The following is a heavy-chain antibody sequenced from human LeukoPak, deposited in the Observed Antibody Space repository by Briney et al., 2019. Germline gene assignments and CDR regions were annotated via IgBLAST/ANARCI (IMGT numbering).Heavy chain of an antibody. V-gene: IGHV3-23*01. CDR2: IGGSGGST. D-gene: IGHD3-22*01. J-gene: IGHJ4*02. CDR1: GFTFSSYA. CDR3: AKGDDSSGYYPGGADY. Sequence: GGSLRLSCAASGFTFSSYAMSWVRQAPGKGLEWVSAIGGSGGSTYYADSVKGRFTISRDNSKNTLYLQMNSLRAEDTAVYYCAKGDDSSGYYPGGADYWGQGTLVTVSS.